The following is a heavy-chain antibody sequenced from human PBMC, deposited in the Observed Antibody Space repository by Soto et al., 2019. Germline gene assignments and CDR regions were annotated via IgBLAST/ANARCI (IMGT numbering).Heavy chain of an antibody. CDR1: GFTFSSSA. Sequence: GGSLRLSCAASGFTFSSSAMHWVRQAPGKGLEWVAVISYDGSNKYYADSVKGRFTISRDNSKNTLYLQMNSLRAEDTAVYYCAREQYGPYYDILTGYYDAFDIWGQGTMVTVSS. V-gene: IGHV3-30-3*01. CDR2: ISYDGSNK. CDR3: AREQYGPYYDILTGYYDAFDI. D-gene: IGHD3-9*01. J-gene: IGHJ3*02.